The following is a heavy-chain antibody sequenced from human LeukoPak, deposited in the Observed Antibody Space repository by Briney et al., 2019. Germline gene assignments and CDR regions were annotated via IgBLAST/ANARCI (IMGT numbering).Heavy chain of an antibody. V-gene: IGHV4-30-2*02. CDR1: GGSISSGGYS. CDR3: ASSSVGATSYFDY. CDR2: IYHSGST. Sequence: TLSLTCAVSGGSISSGGYSWSWIRQPPGKGLEWIGYIYHSGSTYYNPSLKSRVTISVDRSKNQFSLKLSSVTAADTAVYYCASSSVGATSYFDYWGQGTLVTVSS. J-gene: IGHJ4*02. D-gene: IGHD1-26*01.